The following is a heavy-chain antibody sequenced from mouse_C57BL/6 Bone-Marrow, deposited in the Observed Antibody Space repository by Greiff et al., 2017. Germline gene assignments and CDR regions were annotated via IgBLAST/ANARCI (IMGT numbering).Heavy chain of an antibody. CDR3: AREEVYYDYDPFAY. Sequence: VQLQQSGPGLVQPSQSLSITCTVSGFSLTSYGVHWVRQSPGKGLEWLGVIWSGGSTDYNAAFISRLSISKDNSKSQVFFKMNSLQADDTAIYYCAREEVYYDYDPFAYWGQGTLVTVSA. V-gene: IGHV2-2*01. D-gene: IGHD2-4*01. J-gene: IGHJ3*01. CDR1: GFSLTSYG. CDR2: IWSGGST.